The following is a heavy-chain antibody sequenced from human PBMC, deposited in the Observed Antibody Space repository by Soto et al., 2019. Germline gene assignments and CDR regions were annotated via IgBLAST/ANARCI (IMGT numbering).Heavy chain of an antibody. Sequence: EVQLVESGGGLVKPGGSLRLSCAASGFTFSNYRMTWVRQAPGKGLEWVSTVSSSSRHIYYADSVRGRFTFSRDDAKISPSLPMDSPRAEDPAVYYCAREGYDSLPDYWGQGTLVTVSS. J-gene: IGHJ4*02. CDR2: VSSSSRHI. V-gene: IGHV3-21*01. D-gene: IGHD3-22*01. CDR1: GFTFSNYR. CDR3: AREGYDSLPDY.